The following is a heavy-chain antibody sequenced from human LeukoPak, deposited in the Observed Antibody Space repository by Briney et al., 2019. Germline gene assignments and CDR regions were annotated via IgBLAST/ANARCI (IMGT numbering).Heavy chain of an antibody. CDR3: ASVGHHPRTDYAEYFQH. CDR2: INWNSARI. Sequence: GGSLRLSCAASGFGFDDYALHWVRQLPGKGLEWVSSINWNSARIDYADSVKGRFTISRDNDNNFLYLQMRSLRPDDTPLYSCASVGHHPRTDYAEYFQHWGQGTQVIVSS. V-gene: IGHV3-9*01. J-gene: IGHJ1*01. CDR1: GFGFDDYA. D-gene: IGHD3/OR15-3a*01.